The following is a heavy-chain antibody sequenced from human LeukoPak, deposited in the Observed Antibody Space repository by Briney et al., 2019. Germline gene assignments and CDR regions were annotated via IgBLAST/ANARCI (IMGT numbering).Heavy chain of an antibody. CDR3: ATSDSYQSGSYSY. J-gene: IGHJ4*02. CDR2: ISSSSSYI. CDR1: GFTFSSYS. Sequence: GGSLRLSCAASGFTFSSYSMNWVRRAPGKGLEWVSSISSSSSYIYYADSVKGRFTISRDNAKNSLYLQMNSLRAEDTAVYYCATSDSYQSGSYSYWGQGTLVTVSS. D-gene: IGHD1-26*01. V-gene: IGHV3-21*01.